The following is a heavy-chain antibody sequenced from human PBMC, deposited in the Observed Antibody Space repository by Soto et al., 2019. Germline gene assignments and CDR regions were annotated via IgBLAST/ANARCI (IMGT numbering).Heavy chain of an antibody. CDR3: AKGGYYDSSGYLGWLDY. J-gene: IGHJ4*02. D-gene: IGHD3-22*01. Sequence: QVQLVESGGGVVQPGRSLRLSCAASGFTFSSYGIHWVRQAPGKGLEWVAVISYDGSNRYYADSVKGRFTISRDNSKNXXYLQMNSLRAEDTAVYYCAKGGYYDSSGYLGWLDYWGQGTLVTVSS. CDR1: GFTFSSYG. V-gene: IGHV3-30*18. CDR2: ISYDGSNR.